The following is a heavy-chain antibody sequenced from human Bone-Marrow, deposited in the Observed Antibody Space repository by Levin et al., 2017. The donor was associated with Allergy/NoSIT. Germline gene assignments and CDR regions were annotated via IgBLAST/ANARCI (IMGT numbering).Heavy chain of an antibody. CDR2: INRDGSST. D-gene: IGHD4-17*01. Sequence: RTGGSLRLSCSASGFNFSSYWMHWVRQAPGKGLVWVSRINRDGSSTSYADSVKGRFTISRDNAKNTLYLQMNSLRAEDTSVYYCARDRVTTNWYFDLWRRGTLVTVSS. CDR3: ARDRVTTNWYFDL. CDR1: GFNFSSYW. J-gene: IGHJ2*01. V-gene: IGHV3-74*01.